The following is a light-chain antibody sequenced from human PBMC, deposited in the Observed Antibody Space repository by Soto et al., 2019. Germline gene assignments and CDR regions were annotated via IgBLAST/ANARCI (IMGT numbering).Light chain of an antibody. CDR2: AAS. J-gene: IGKJ1*01. Sequence: IQMTHSPSSLSASVRCRFNITCRASQDIGNDLGWYQQKPGKAPNLLIYAASSLRSGVPSRLRGSGYGTHFTLTINSLKDEDSATYLCLQDYTYTWTFGQGTKVDIK. CDR1: QDIGND. CDR3: LQDYTYTWT. V-gene: IGKV1-6*02.